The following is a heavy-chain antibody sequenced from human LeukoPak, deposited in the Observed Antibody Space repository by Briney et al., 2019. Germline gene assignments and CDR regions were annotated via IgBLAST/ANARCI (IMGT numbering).Heavy chain of an antibody. CDR2: IKQYGSEE. J-gene: IGHJ3*02. V-gene: IGHV3-7*03. CDR3: ARVPYCGGDCYSGFGAFDI. CDR1: GFTFSNSW. D-gene: IGHD2-21*02. Sequence: PGGSLRLSCAASGFTFSNSWMSWVRQAPGKGLEWVANIKQYGSEEVYVDSVKGRFTISRDNAKNSLYLQMNRLRAEDTAVYYCARVPYCGGDCYSGFGAFDIWGQGTMVTVSS.